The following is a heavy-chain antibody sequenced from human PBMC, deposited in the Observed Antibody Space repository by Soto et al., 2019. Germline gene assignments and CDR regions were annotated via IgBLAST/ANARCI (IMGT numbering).Heavy chain of an antibody. V-gene: IGHV1-8*01. CDR2: MNPNSGNT. Sequence: QVQLVQSGAEVKKPGASVKVYCKASGYTFTSHDINWVRQATGQGLEWMGWMNPNSGNTGYAQKFQGRVTMTRNTSISTAYMELSSLRSEDTAVYYCAIGPIMITFGGVIVKSRFDYWGQGTLVTVSS. CDR1: GYTFTSHD. D-gene: IGHD3-16*02. J-gene: IGHJ4*02. CDR3: AIGPIMITFGGVIVKSRFDY.